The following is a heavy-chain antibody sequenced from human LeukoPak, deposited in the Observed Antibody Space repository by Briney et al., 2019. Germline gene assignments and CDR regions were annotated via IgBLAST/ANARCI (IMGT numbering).Heavy chain of an antibody. J-gene: IGHJ4*02. CDR2: IYYSGST. V-gene: IGHV4-39*07. Sequence: SETLSLTCTVSGGSISSSTYYWGWIRQPPGKGLEWIGSIYYSGSTYYNPSLKSRVTISVDTSKNQFSLKLSSVTAADTAVYYCARRERKAVGSSWPPIDYWGQGTLVTVSS. CDR1: GGSISSSTYY. D-gene: IGHD6-13*01. CDR3: ARRERKAVGSSWPPIDY.